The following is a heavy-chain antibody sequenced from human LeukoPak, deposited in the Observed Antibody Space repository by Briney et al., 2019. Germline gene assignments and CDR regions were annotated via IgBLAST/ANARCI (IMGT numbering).Heavy chain of an antibody. Sequence: GGSLRLSCAASGFTFSSYGMHWVRQAPGKGLEWVAVISYDGSNKYYADSVKGRFTISRDNSKNTLYLQMNSLRAEDTAVYHCAKDGVRDYYGSGSPYFDYWGQGTLVTVSS. CDR3: AKDGVRDYYGSGSPYFDY. V-gene: IGHV3-30*18. J-gene: IGHJ4*02. CDR2: ISYDGSNK. D-gene: IGHD3-10*01. CDR1: GFTFSSYG.